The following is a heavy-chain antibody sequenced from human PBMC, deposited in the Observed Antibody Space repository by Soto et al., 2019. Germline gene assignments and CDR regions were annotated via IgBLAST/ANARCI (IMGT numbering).Heavy chain of an antibody. CDR1: GGSISSSSYY. D-gene: IGHD3-9*01. CDR3: ASPREDDILTGYFRGSGMDV. CDR2: IYYSGST. J-gene: IGHJ6*02. Sequence: SETLSLTCTVSGGSISSSSYYWGWIRQPPGKGLEWIGSIYYSGSTYYNPSLKSRVTISVDTSKNQFSLKLSSVTAADTAVYYCASPREDDILTGYFRGSGMDVWGQGTTVTVSS. V-gene: IGHV4-39*01.